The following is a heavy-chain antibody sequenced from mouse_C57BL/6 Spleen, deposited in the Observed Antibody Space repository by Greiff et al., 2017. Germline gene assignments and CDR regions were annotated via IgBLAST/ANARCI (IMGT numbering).Heavy chain of an antibody. CDR3: ARGEIYYGYDEGWYFDV. Sequence: EVKVVESGGGLVKPGGSLKLSCAASGFTFSDYGMHWVRQAPEKGLEWVAYISSGSSTIYYADTVKGRFTISRDNAKNTLFLQMTSLRSEDTAMYYCARGEIYYGYDEGWYFDVWGTGTTVTVSS. D-gene: IGHD2-2*01. V-gene: IGHV5-17*01. CDR2: ISSGSSTI. CDR1: GFTFSDYG. J-gene: IGHJ1*03.